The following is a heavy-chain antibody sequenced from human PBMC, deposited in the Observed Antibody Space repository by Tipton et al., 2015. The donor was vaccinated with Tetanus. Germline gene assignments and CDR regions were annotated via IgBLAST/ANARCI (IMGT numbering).Heavy chain of an antibody. V-gene: IGHV4-4*07. Sequence: TLSLTCTVSGGSLSSNYWTWIRQPAGKGLEWIGRIDASGSTDYNPSLKSRVTMSVDTSENQFSLKLSSVTAADTAVYYCARGSRVLGPWFYWGQGTLVTVSS. D-gene: IGHD3-16*01. CDR3: ARGSRVLGPWFY. CDR1: GGSLSSNY. CDR2: IDASGST. J-gene: IGHJ4*02.